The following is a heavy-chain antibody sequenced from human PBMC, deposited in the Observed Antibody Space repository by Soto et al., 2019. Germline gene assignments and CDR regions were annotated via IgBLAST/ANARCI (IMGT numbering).Heavy chain of an antibody. CDR1: GFTFSNAW. CDR3: TTQGYDVLLWFGELTEPQKTKDYADY. CDR2: IKSKTDGGTT. Sequence: GGSLRLSCAASGFTFSNAWMSWVRQAPGKGLEWVGRIKSKTDGGTTDYAAPVKGRFTISRDDSKNTLYLQMNSLKTEDTAVYYCTTQGYDVLLWFGELTEPQKTKDYADYWGQGTLVTVSS. V-gene: IGHV3-15*01. J-gene: IGHJ4*02. D-gene: IGHD3-10*01.